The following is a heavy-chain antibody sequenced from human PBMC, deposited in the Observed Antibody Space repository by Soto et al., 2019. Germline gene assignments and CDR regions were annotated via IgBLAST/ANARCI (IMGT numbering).Heavy chain of an antibody. CDR1: GGTFSSYT. J-gene: IGHJ4*02. Sequence: SVKVSCKASGGTFSSYTISWVRQAPGQGLEWMGRIIPILGIANYAQKFQGRVTITADKSTSTAYMELSSLRSEDTAVYYCARPAGYGDDADYWGQGTLVTVSS. D-gene: IGHD4-17*01. CDR3: ARPAGYGDDADY. V-gene: IGHV1-69*02. CDR2: IIPILGIA.